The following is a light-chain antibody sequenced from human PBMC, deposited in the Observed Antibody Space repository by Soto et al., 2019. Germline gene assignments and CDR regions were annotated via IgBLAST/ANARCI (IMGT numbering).Light chain of an antibody. CDR1: SSNIGAGYD. J-gene: IGLJ1*01. CDR2: GDG. V-gene: IGLV1-40*01. Sequence: QSVLTQPPSVSGAPGQRVTISCTGSSSNIGAGYDVHWYQQLPGTAPKLLIYGDGNRPSGVPDRFSGSRSGTSASLAITGLQAEGEADYYCQSYDSSLSASVFGTGTKVTVL. CDR3: QSYDSSLSASV.